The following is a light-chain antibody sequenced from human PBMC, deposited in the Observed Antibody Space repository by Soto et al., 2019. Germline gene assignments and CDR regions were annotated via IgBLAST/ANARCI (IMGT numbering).Light chain of an antibody. CDR3: QQYGSSLLT. V-gene: IGKV3-20*01. CDR1: QSVSSN. J-gene: IGKJ4*01. Sequence: EIVMTHSPATLSVSPCERATLSSRASQSVSSNLAWYQQKPGQAPSLLIYGASSRATGIPDRFSGSGSGTDFTLTISRLEPEDFAVYYCQQYGSSLLTFGGGTKVDI. CDR2: GAS.